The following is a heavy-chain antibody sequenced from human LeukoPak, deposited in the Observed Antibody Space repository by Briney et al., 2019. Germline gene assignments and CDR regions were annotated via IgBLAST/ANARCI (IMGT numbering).Heavy chain of an antibody. Sequence: RPGGSLRLSCAASGFTFSSYGMHWVRQAPGKGLEWISGISGSGGSTYYADSVKGRFSISRDNSKNTLYLQMNSLGAEDTAVYYCAKDRGGSPRGFDYWGQGTLVTVSS. D-gene: IGHD6-25*01. CDR1: GFTFSSYG. CDR3: AKDRGGSPRGFDY. J-gene: IGHJ4*02. CDR2: ISGSGGST. V-gene: IGHV3-23*01.